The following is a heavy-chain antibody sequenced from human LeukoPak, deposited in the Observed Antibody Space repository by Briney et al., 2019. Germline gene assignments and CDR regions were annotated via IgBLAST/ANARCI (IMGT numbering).Heavy chain of an antibody. CDR2: IYYSGST. Sequence: SETLSLTCTVSGGSISSSSYYWGWIRQPPGKGLEWIGSIYYSGSTYYNPSLKSRVTISVDTSKNQFSLKLSSVTAADTAVYYCARNIVVVVAATHLPGNWFDPWGQGTLVTVSS. D-gene: IGHD2-15*01. V-gene: IGHV4-39*07. J-gene: IGHJ5*02. CDR1: GGSISSSSYY. CDR3: ARNIVVVVAATHLPGNWFDP.